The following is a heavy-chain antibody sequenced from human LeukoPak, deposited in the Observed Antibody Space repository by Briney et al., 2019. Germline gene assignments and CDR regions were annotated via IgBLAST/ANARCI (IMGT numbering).Heavy chain of an antibody. D-gene: IGHD4-17*01. J-gene: IGHJ6*02. CDR3: AKDRGDSPPSNYYYYGMDV. CDR1: GFTFDDYG. CDR2: INWNGGST. Sequence: GGSLRLSCAASGFTFDDYGMSWVRHAPGKGLEWVSGINWNGGSTGYADSVKGRFTISRDNAKNSLYLQMNSLRAEDTALYHCAKDRGDSPPSNYYYYGMDVWGQETTVTVSS. V-gene: IGHV3-20*01.